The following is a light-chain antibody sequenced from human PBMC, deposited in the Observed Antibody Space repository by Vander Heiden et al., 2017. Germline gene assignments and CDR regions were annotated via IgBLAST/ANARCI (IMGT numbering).Light chain of an antibody. J-gene: IGKJ2*01. V-gene: IGKV3-15*01. Sequence: EIVMTQSPATLSVSPGERATLTCRASQSVGSSLAWYQQKPRQAPTHLFYGASSRSAGIPVRFSGSGSGTEFTLTISSRQSEDFAVYYCQLYKYWHPYTLGQGTKLEIK. CDR3: QLYKYWHPYT. CDR2: GAS. CDR1: QSVGSS.